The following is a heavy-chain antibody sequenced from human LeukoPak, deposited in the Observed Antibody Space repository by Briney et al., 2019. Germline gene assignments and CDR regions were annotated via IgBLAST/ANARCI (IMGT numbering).Heavy chain of an antibody. J-gene: IGHJ6*02. CDR2: ISSSSSTI. CDR3: ARDHRVRGVIEYYYYGMDV. Sequence: PGGSLRLSCAASGFTFISDSMNSVRQAPGKGREWVSYISSSSSTIYYADSVKGRFTISRDNAKNSLYLQMNSLRDEDTAVYYCARDHRVRGVIEYYYYGMDVWGQGSTVTVSS. D-gene: IGHD3-10*01. V-gene: IGHV3-48*02. CDR1: GFTFISDS.